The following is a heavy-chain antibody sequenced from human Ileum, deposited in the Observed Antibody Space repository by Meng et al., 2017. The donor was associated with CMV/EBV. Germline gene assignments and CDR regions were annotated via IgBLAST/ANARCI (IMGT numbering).Heavy chain of an antibody. CDR1: GFTFSTSW. V-gene: IGHV3-7*01. D-gene: IGHD2-21*01. J-gene: IGHJ1*01. CDR2: IKQDASDK. Sequence: GGSLRLSCAASGFTFSTSWMSWVRQAPGRGLEWVANIKQDASDKYYVGSVEGRFTISRDNAKNSVYLQMNSLRVEDTAVYYCARATSPPYCGPNFYLATEYFQHWGQGSLVTVSS. CDR3: ARATSPPYCGPNFYLATEYFQH.